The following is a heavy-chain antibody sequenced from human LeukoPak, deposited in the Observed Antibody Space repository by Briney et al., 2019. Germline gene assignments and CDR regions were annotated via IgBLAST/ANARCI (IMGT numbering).Heavy chain of an antibody. V-gene: IGHV4-34*01. CDR1: GGSFSGYY. CDR3: ARGGVTAFDY. D-gene: IGHD3-3*01. CDR2: INHSGST. Sequence: SETLSLTCAVYGGSFSGYYWSWIRQPPGRGLEWIGEINHSGSTNYNPSLKSRVTISVDTSKNQFSLKLSSVTAADTAVYYCARGGVTAFDYWGQGTLVAVSS. J-gene: IGHJ4*02.